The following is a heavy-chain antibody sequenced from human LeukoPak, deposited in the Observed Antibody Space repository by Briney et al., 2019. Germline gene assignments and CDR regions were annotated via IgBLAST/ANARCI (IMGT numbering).Heavy chain of an antibody. CDR2: ITQTAASI. CDR1: GFTVSSYE. Sequence: GGSLRLSCVASGFTVSSYEMNWVRQAPGKGLEWVSYITQTAASIYHADSVRGRFTISRDNAKNSLYLQMNSLRDEDTAVYYCARGGRAMVDYWGQGTLVTVSS. V-gene: IGHV3-48*03. J-gene: IGHJ4*02. D-gene: IGHD3-16*01. CDR3: ARGGRAMVDY.